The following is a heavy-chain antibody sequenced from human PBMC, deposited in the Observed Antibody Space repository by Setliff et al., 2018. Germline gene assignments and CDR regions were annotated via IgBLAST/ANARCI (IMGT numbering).Heavy chain of an antibody. J-gene: IGHJ4*02. D-gene: IGHD6-13*01. CDR3: ARDLYSRGPPVYYFDY. V-gene: IGHV4-4*02. CDR2: IYTSGST. Sequence: SETLSLTCAVSGGSISSSNWWSWVRQPPGKGLEWIGRIYTSGSTNYNPSLKSRVTISVDTSKNQFSLKLSSVTAADTAVYYCARDLYSRGPPVYYFDYWGQGTLVTVSS. CDR1: GGSISSSNW.